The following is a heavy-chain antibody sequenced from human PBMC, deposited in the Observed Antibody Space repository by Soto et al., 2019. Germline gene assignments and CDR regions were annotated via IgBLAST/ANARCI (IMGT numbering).Heavy chain of an antibody. CDR2: IIPIFGTA. J-gene: IGHJ3*02. D-gene: IGHD6-6*01. CDR1: GGTFSSYA. CDR3: ARSPPTQYSRHAFDI. Sequence: GASVKVSCKASGGTFSSYAISWVRQAPGQGLEWMGGIIPIFGTANYAQKFQGRVTITADESTSTAYMELSSLRSEDTAVYYCARSPPTQYSRHAFDIWGQGTMVTVSS. V-gene: IGHV1-69*13.